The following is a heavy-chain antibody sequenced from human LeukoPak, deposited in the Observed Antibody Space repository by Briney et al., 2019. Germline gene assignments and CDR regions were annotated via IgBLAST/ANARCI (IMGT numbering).Heavy chain of an antibody. CDR1: GLTFSNAW. CDR2: IKSKTDGGTT. D-gene: IGHD6-6*01. V-gene: IGHV3-15*01. J-gene: IGHJ3*02. Sequence: GGSLRLSCAASGLTFSNAWMSWVRQAPGKGLEWVGRIKSKTDGGTTDYAAPVKGRFTISRDDSKNTLYLQMNSLKTEDTAVYYCTTSISATPDAFDIWGQGTMVTVSS. CDR3: TTSISATPDAFDI.